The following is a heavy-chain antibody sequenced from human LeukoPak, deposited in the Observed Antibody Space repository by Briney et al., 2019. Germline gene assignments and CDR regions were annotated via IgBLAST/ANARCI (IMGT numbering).Heavy chain of an antibody. CDR1: GGSFSGYY. D-gene: IGHD4-17*01. Sequence: PSQTLSLTCAVYGGSFSGYYWSWIRQPPGKGLEWIGEINHSGSTNYNPSLKSRVTISVDTSKNQFSLKLSSVTAADTAVYYCARFAVTTLKNFDYWGQGTLVTVSS. CDR2: INHSGST. V-gene: IGHV4-34*01. CDR3: ARFAVTTLKNFDY. J-gene: IGHJ4*02.